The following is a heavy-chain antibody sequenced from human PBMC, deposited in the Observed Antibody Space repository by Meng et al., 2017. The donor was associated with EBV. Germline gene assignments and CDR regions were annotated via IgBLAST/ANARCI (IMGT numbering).Heavy chain of an antibody. CDR2: IPSDASHNK. V-gene: IGHV3-30*18. Sequence: QGHLGGSGGGGVQPGRCLRLSCAASGFTFSNYGFHWVRQAPGKGPEWVAIIPSDASHNKYYADSVKGRFTISRDNSKNTLYLQMNSLRTEDTAVYYCAKDLSGRFDPWGQGTLVTSPQ. CDR1: GFTFSNYG. J-gene: IGHJ5*02. CDR3: AKDLSGRFDP. D-gene: IGHD1-14*01.